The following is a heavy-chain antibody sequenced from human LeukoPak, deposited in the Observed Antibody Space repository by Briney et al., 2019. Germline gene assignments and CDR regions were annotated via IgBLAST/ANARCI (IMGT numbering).Heavy chain of an antibody. J-gene: IGHJ4*02. V-gene: IGHV3-48*04. CDR3: ARERGNSGYAVDY. CDR2: IRSSSSTI. CDR1: GFTFSTYS. Sequence: PGGSLRLSCAASGFTFSTYSMNWVRQAPGKGLEWVSYIRSSSSTIYYADSVKGRFTISRDNAKKSLSLQMNSLRAEDTAVYYCARERGNSGYAVDYWGQGTLVTVSS. D-gene: IGHD5-12*01.